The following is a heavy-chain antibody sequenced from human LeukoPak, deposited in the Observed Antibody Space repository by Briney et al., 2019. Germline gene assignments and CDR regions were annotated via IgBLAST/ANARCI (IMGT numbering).Heavy chain of an antibody. J-gene: IGHJ2*01. CDR2: ISGSGGST. CDR1: GFTFNSYA. CDR3: ARTHIYGYFDL. Sequence: PGGSLRLSCAASGFTFNSYALNWVRQAPGKGLEWVSTISGSGGSTYYADSVRGRFTISRDNSKNTLFLQMNSLRAEDTAVYYCARTHIYGYFDLWGRGTLVTVSS. D-gene: IGHD2/OR15-2a*01. V-gene: IGHV3-23*01.